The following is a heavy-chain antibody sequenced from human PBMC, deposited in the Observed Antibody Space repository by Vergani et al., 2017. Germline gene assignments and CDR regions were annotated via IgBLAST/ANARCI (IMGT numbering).Heavy chain of an antibody. CDR1: GFSVSNSG. V-gene: IGHV3-7*01. D-gene: IGHD1-7*01. CDR3: ARGNSLGSY. J-gene: IGHJ4*02. Sequence: VQLVESGGGVVQPGGSLRLSCVASGFSVSNSGMHWVRQTPGKGLEWVAAIKEDGSEKQYVDSVKGRFTISRDNAKKSLYLQMNSLRGEDTAVYYCARGNSLGSYWGQGTLVTVSS. CDR2: IKEDGSEK.